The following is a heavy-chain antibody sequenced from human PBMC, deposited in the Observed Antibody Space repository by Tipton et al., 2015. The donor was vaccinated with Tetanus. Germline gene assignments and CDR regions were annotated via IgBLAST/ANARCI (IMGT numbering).Heavy chain of an antibody. CDR1: GGSISSYY. V-gene: IGHV4-59*01. D-gene: IGHD4-23*01. CDR3: ARDPGDFASGGTFDI. J-gene: IGHJ3*02. CDR2: LHYTGST. Sequence: LRLSCTVSGGSISSYYWSWIRQPPGKGLEWIGNLHYTGSTKYNPPLKSRVTMSVDTSKNHFSLNLRSVTAADTAVYFCARDPGDFASGGTFDIWGQGTMVAVSS.